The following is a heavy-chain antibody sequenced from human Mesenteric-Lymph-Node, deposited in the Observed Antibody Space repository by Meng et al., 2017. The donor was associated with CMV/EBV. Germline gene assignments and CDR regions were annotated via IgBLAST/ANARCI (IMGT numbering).Heavy chain of an antibody. CDR1: GYTFTSYR. CDR2: ISGYNDDT. Sequence: ASVKVSCKTSGYTFTSYRMSWLRQAPGQGLEWMGWISGYNDDTDYAQKFQGRVSMTTDTSTSTVYMELSSLTSDDTAVYYCARVGLRVVRGVTNWFDPWGQGTLVTVSS. J-gene: IGHJ5*02. D-gene: IGHD3-10*01. CDR3: ARVGLRVVRGVTNWFDP. V-gene: IGHV1-18*01.